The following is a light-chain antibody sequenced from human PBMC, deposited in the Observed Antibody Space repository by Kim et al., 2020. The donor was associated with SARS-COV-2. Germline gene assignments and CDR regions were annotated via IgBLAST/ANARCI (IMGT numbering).Light chain of an antibody. CDR3: LLYYGGAQV. CDR2: TTV. CDR1: TGAVTSGNY. J-gene: IGLJ2*01. Sequence: PGGTVTPPCASSTGAVTSGNYPNWVQQKPGQAPRALIYTTVNKHSWTPARFSGSLLGGKAALTLSGVQPEDEADYYCLLYYGGAQVFGGGTQLTVL. V-gene: IGLV7-43*01.